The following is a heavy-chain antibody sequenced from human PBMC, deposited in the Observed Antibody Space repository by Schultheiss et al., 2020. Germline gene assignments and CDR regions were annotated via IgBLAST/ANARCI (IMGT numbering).Heavy chain of an antibody. D-gene: IGHD3-10*01. J-gene: IGHJ6*02. CDR1: GYTLTELS. V-gene: IGHV1-2*02. CDR2: IIPILGIA. CDR3: ARDQGGSGRFGYYYYGMDV. Sequence: ASVKVSCKVSGYTLTELSMHWVRQAPGQGLEWMGRIIPILGIANYAQKFQGRVTMTRDTSINTAYMEVSRLRSEDTAVYYCARDQGGSGRFGYYYYGMDVWGQGTTVTVSS.